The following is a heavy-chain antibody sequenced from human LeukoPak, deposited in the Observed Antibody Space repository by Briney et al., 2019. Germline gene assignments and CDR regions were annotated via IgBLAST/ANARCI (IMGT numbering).Heavy chain of an antibody. CDR3: ARTVVVVAAADYYYYYYMDV. V-gene: IGHV1-69*06. CDR2: IIPIFGTA. CDR1: GGTFSSYA. D-gene: IGHD2-15*01. J-gene: IGHJ6*03. Sequence: ASVKVSCKASGGTFSSYAISWVRQAPGQGLEWMGGIIPIFGTANYAQKFQGRVTITADKSTSTAYMELSSLRSEDTAVYYCARTVVVVAAADYYYYYYMDVWGKGTTVTVSS.